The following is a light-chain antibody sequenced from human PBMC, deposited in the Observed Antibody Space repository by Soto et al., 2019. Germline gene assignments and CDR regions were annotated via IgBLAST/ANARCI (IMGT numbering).Light chain of an antibody. CDR1: SSDVGGYNF. Sequence: QSVLTQPASVSGPPGQSITIYCSGTSSDVGGYNFVSWFQQHPDKVPKLLIYDVTNRPSGISNRFSGSKSGNTASLTISGLQAEDEADYYCTSYTSSSSYVFGTGTKVTVL. CDR3: TSYTSSSSYV. V-gene: IGLV2-14*01. J-gene: IGLJ1*01. CDR2: DVT.